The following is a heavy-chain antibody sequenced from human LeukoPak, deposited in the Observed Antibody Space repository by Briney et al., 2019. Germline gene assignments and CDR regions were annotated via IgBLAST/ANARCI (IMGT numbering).Heavy chain of an antibody. V-gene: IGHV3-23*01. J-gene: IGHJ4*02. CDR3: AKDYYWPLGMYYFDY. D-gene: IGHD2/OR15-2a*01. CDR1: GFTFSSYA. CDR2: ISGSGGST. Sequence: PGGSLRLSCAASGFTFSSYAMSWVRQAPGKGLEWVSAISGSGGSTYYADSVKGRFTISRDNSKNTLYLQMNSLRAEDTAVYYCAKDYYWPLGMYYFDYWGQGTLVTVSS.